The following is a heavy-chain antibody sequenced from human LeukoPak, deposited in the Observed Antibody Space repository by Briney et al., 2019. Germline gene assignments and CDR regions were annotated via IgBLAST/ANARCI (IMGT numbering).Heavy chain of an antibody. CDR1: GFIFSTNG. D-gene: IGHD3-10*01. J-gene: IGHJ3*02. Sequence: GGSLRLSCAVSGFIFSTNGMSWVRQAPGKGLEWVSGINWNGGSTGYADSVKGRFTISRDNAKNSLYLQMNSLRAEDTALYYCARDRGVKAFDIWGQGTMVTVSS. CDR2: INWNGGST. CDR3: ARDRGVKAFDI. V-gene: IGHV3-20*04.